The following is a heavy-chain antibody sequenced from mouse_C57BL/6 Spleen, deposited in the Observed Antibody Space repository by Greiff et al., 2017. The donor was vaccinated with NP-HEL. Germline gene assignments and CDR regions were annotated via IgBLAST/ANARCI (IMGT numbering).Heavy chain of an antibody. CDR2: IHPNSGST. Sequence: QVQLQQSGAELVKPGASVKLSCKASGYTFTSYWMHWVKQRPGQGLEWIGMIHPNSGSTNYNEKFKSKATLTVDKSSSTAYMQLSSLTSEDSAVYYCARLGYGSPLDVWGTGTTVTVSS. D-gene: IGHD1-1*01. J-gene: IGHJ1*03. CDR3: ARLGYGSPLDV. V-gene: IGHV1-64*01. CDR1: GYTFTSYW.